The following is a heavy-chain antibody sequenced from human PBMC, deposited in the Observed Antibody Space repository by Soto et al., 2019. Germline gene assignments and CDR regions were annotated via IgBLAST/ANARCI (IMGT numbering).Heavy chain of an antibody. D-gene: IGHD3-22*01. J-gene: IGHJ4*02. CDR2: IDPSDSQT. CDR3: ARQIYDSDTGPNFQYYFDS. CDR1: GYSFACYW. Sequence: GESLKISCKGSGYSFACYWITWVRQKPGKGLEWMGRIDPSDSQTYYSPSFRGHVTISVTKSITTVFLQWSSLRASDTAMYYRARQIYDSDTGPNFQYYFDSWGQGTPVTVSS. V-gene: IGHV5-10-1*01.